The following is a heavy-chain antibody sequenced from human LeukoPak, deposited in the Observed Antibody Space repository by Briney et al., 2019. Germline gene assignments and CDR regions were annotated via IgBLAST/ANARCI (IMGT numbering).Heavy chain of an antibody. V-gene: IGHV4-59*08. Sequence: SETRSLTCTVSGGSISSYYWSWIRQPPGKGLEWIGYIYYSGSTNYNPSLKSRVTISVDTSKNQFSLKLGSVTAADTAVYYCARPGGGGNSDAFDIWGQGTMVTVSS. J-gene: IGHJ3*02. D-gene: IGHD4-23*01. CDR3: ARPGGGGNSDAFDI. CDR2: IYYSGST. CDR1: GGSISSYY.